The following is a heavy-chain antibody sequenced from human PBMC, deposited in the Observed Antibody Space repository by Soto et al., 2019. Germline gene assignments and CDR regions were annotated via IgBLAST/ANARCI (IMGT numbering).Heavy chain of an antibody. CDR1: GFTFTAYW. CDR3: VTFADCSNGACFRFEY. J-gene: IGHJ4*02. V-gene: IGHV5-51*01. D-gene: IGHD2-8*01. CDR2: IYPGDSDT. Sequence: GESLKISCKASGFTFTAYWIGWVRQMPGKGPEWMGFIYPGDSDTRYSPSFQGQVTISADKSITTAYLQWSSLQASDSAMYYCVTFADCSNGACFRFEYWGQGTLVTVSS.